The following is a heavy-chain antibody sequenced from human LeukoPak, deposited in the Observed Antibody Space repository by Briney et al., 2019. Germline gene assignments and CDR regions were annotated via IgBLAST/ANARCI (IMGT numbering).Heavy chain of an antibody. Sequence: KPSETLSLTCAVYGGSFSGYYWSWIRQPPGKGLEWIGEINHSGSTNYNPSLKSRVTISGDTSKNQFSLKLSSVTAADTAVYYCAGLRDGYNGGGVDYWGQGTLVTVSS. CDR3: AGLRDGYNGGGVDY. CDR2: INHSGST. CDR1: GGSFSGYY. V-gene: IGHV4-34*01. J-gene: IGHJ4*02. D-gene: IGHD5-24*01.